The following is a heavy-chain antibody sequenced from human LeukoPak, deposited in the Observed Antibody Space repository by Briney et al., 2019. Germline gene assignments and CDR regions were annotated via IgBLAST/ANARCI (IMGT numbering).Heavy chain of an antibody. CDR3: ARDEDGYNDAFDI. V-gene: IGHV4-39*07. Sequence: PGGSLRLSCAVSGFTFSRYSMNWIRQPPGKGLEWIGSIYYSGITYYNPSLKSRVTISVDTSKNQFSLKLSSVTAADTAVYYCARDEDGYNDAFDIWGQGTMVTVSS. CDR2: IYYSGIT. D-gene: IGHD5-24*01. J-gene: IGHJ3*02. CDR1: GFTFSRYS.